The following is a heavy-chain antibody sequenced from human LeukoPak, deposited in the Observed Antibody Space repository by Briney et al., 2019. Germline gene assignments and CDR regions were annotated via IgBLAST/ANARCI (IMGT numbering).Heavy chain of an antibody. CDR2: FDPEDGET. D-gene: IGHD6-6*01. CDR3: ATYARYYSSSSGDY. J-gene: IGHJ4*02. CDR1: GYTLTELS. Sequence: GASVKVSCKVSGYTLTELSMHWVRQAPGKGLEWMGGFDPEDGETICAQKFQGRVTMTEDTSTDTAYMELSSLRSEDTAVYYCATYARYYSSSSGDYWGQGTLVTVSS. V-gene: IGHV1-24*01.